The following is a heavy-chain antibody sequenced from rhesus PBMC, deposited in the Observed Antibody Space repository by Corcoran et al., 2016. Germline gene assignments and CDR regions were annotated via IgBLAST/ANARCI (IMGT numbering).Heavy chain of an antibody. CDR1: GYSISSGYY. Sequence: QVQLQESGPGLVKPSETLSLTCAVSGYSISSGYYWSWIRQPPGKGLEWIGYITYSGRTSYNPSLKSRVTISRDTSKNQFSLKLSSVTAADTAVYYCARRIAGTVFDYWGQGVLVTVSS. D-gene: IGHD1-1-1*01. V-gene: IGHV4-122*02. CDR3: ARRIAGTVFDY. CDR2: ITYSGRT. J-gene: IGHJ4*01.